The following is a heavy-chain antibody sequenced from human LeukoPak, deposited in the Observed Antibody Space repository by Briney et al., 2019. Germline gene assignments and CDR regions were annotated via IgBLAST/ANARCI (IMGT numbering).Heavy chain of an antibody. CDR3: ARAVAEPYGAFDI. CDR1: GFTFNSYS. V-gene: IGHV3-48*01. D-gene: IGHD6-19*01. Sequence: GGSLRLSCAASGFTFNSYSMNWVRQAPGKGLEWVSYISISSSTIYYIDSVKGRFAISRDNAKNSLYLQMNSLRAEDTAVYYCARAVAEPYGAFDIWGQGTMATVSS. J-gene: IGHJ3*02. CDR2: ISISSSTI.